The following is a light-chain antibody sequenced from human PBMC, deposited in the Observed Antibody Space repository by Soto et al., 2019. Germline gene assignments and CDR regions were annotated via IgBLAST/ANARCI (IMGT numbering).Light chain of an antibody. CDR1: QSVSSN. J-gene: IGKJ1*01. CDR3: QQYNKWPLT. Sequence: EIVMTQSPATLSVSPGERATRSCRASQSVSSNLAWYQQKPGQAPRLLVYGASTRATGVPARFSGSGSGTEFTLTISSLGSEDFAVYFCQQYNKWPLTFGQGTKVDIK. CDR2: GAS. V-gene: IGKV3-15*01.